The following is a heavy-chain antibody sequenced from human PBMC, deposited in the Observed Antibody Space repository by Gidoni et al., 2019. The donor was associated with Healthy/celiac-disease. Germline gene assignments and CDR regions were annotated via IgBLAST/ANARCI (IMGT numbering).Heavy chain of an antibody. CDR2: IYYSGST. CDR3: ASPPEVDYYDSRTNYFDY. CDR1: GGSISSSSYY. V-gene: IGHV4-39*01. D-gene: IGHD3-22*01. J-gene: IGHJ4*02. Sequence: QLQLQESGPGLVKPSETLSLTCTVSGGSISSSSYYWGCIRQPPGKGLEWIGSIYYSGSTYYNPSLKSRVTISVDTSKNQFSLKLSSVTAADTAVYYCASPPEVDYYDSRTNYFDYWGQGTLVTVSS.